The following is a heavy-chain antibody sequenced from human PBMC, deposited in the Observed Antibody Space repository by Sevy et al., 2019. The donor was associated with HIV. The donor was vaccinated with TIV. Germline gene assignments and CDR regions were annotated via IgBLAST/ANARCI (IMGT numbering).Heavy chain of an antibody. J-gene: IGHJ4*02. V-gene: IGHV3-73*01. CDR3: RALDLVVTGATFRGRNQKTIDW. CDR2: IKSKGDNYAI. D-gene: IGHD2-21*02. CDR1: GFSFRDSA. Sequence: GGSLRLSCEASGFSFRDSAVHWVRQPFGKGVEWVGRIKSKGDNYAILYSSSVKGRFIISRDESSNTAYLQMNSLQTEVTAIYYCRALDLVVTGATFRGRNQKTIDWWGQGSLVTVSS.